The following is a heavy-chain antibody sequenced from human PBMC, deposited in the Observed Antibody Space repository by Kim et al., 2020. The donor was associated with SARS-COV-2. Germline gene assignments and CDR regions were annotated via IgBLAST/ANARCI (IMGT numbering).Heavy chain of an antibody. Sequence: VKVSCKASGYTFTSYGISWVRQAPGQGLEWMGWISAFNGNTNYAQKLQGRVTMTTDTSTSTAYMELRSLRSDDTAVYYCASTRITIFGVVIALDYWGQGTLVTVSS. CDR1: GYTFTSYG. V-gene: IGHV1-18*01. D-gene: IGHD3-3*01. J-gene: IGHJ4*02. CDR2: ISAFNGNT. CDR3: ASTRITIFGVVIALDY.